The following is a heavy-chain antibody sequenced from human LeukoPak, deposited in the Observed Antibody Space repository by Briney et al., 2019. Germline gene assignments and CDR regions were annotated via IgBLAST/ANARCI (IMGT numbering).Heavy chain of an antibody. CDR2: ISSSSSCI. Sequence: PGGSLRLSCAASGFTFSSYSMNWVRQAPGKGLEWVSSISSSSSCIYYADSVKGRFTISRDNSKNTVDLQMNSLRVEDTAVYYCAKRGTRATHGMDVWGQGTTVTVSS. J-gene: IGHJ6*02. V-gene: IGHV3-21*06. D-gene: IGHD7-27*01. CDR3: AKRGTRATHGMDV. CDR1: GFTFSSYS.